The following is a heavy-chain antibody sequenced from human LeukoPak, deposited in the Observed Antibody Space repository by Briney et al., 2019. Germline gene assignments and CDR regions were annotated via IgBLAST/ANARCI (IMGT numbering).Heavy chain of an antibody. CDR3: AKDPKTYYDFWSGYQSFDY. CDR1: GFTFSSYA. Sequence: GGSLRLSCAASGFTFSSYAMSWVRQAPGKGLEWVSAISGSGGSTYYADSVKGRFTISRDNSKNTLYLQMNSLRAEDTAVYYCAKDPKTYYDFWSGYQSFDYWGQGTLVTVSS. V-gene: IGHV3-23*01. CDR2: ISGSGGST. J-gene: IGHJ4*02. D-gene: IGHD3-3*01.